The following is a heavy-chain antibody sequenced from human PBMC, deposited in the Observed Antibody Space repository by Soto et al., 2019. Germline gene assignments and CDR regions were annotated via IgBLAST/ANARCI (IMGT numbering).Heavy chain of an antibody. CDR2: IYYNGNT. Sequence: PSETLSLTCTVSGGSIRSSSYYWGWIRQPPGKGLEWIGSIYYNGNTYYNPSLRSRVTISVDTSKNQFSLKLSSVTAADTAVYYCARTIAAAGIVSGMDVWGQGTTVTVSS. CDR3: ARTIAAAGIVSGMDV. J-gene: IGHJ6*02. V-gene: IGHV4-39*01. CDR1: GGSIRSSSYY. D-gene: IGHD6-13*01.